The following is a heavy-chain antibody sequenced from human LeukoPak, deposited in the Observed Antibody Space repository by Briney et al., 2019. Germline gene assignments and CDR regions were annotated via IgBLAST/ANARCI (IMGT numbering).Heavy chain of an antibody. J-gene: IGHJ6*02. CDR2: INPNSGGT. Sequence: GAAVKVSCKASGYTFTGYYMHWVRQAPGQGLEWMGRINPNSGGTNYAQKFQGRVTMTRDTSISTAYMELSRLRSDDTAVYYCARDLAHYYGMDVWGQGTTVTVS. D-gene: IGHD3-16*01. CDR3: ARDLAHYYGMDV. V-gene: IGHV1-2*06. CDR1: GYTFTGYY.